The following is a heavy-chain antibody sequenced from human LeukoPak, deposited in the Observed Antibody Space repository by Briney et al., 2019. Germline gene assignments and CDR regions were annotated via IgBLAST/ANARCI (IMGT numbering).Heavy chain of an antibody. J-gene: IGHJ4*02. CDR3: ARGWLASYY. Sequence: SETLSLTCAVYGGSFSGYYWSWIRQPPGKGLEWIGEINHSGSTNYNPSLKSRVTISVDTSKNQFSLKLSSVTAADTAVYYCARGWLASYYWGQGTLVTVSS. V-gene: IGHV4-34*01. CDR2: INHSGST. D-gene: IGHD6-19*01. CDR1: GGSFSGYY.